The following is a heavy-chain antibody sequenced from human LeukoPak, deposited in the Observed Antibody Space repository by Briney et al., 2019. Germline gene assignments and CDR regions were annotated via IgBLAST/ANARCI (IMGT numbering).Heavy chain of an antibody. CDR1: GFSFSRYW. J-gene: IGHJ5*02. CDR3: VRGGIPIDP. Sequence: GGSLRLSCAASGFSFSRYWMSWVRQAPGKGLEWVANIKQDGSEKYYVDSVKGRFTISRDNAKSSLYLQMNSLRAEDTAVYYCVRGGIPIDPWGQGTLVTVSS. V-gene: IGHV3-7*01. CDR2: IKQDGSEK. D-gene: IGHD3-16*01.